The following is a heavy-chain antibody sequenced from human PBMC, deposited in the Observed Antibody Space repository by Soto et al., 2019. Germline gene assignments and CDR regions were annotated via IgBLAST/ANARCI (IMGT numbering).Heavy chain of an antibody. CDR2: IYYSGST. J-gene: IGHJ5*02. D-gene: IGHD6-13*01. CDR3: ARHGVGSSWGSNNWFDP. Sequence: SETLSLTCTFSGGSISSSSYYWGWIRQPPGKGLEWIGSIYYSGSTYYNPSLKSRVTISVDTSKNQFSLKLSSVTAADTAVYYCARHGVGSSWGSNNWFDPWGQGTLVTVSS. V-gene: IGHV4-39*01. CDR1: GGSISSSSYY.